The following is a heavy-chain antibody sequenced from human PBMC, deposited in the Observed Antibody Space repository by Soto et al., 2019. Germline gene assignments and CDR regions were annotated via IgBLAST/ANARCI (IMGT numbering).Heavy chain of an antibody. Sequence: GGSLRLSCAASGFTFGNYVMHWVRQAPGKGLVWVSRVSHDGSTTSYAGSVKGRFTISRDNSKNTLYLQMNSLRDEDTAVYYCARDLDWVLYDYWGQGTPVTVSS. CDR1: GFTFGNYV. CDR3: ARDLDWVLYDY. CDR2: VSHDGSTT. D-gene: IGHD3-3*01. V-gene: IGHV3-74*01. J-gene: IGHJ4*02.